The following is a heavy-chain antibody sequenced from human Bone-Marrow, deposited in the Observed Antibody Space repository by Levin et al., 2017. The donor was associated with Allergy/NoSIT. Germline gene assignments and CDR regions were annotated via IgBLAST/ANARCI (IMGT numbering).Heavy chain of an antibody. D-gene: IGHD6-13*01. CDR2: ISSSTGVI. CDR3: ARDYSSGWYWIGFDP. Sequence: PGGSLRLSCAASGFSFSSYSMSWVRQAPGKGLEWVSYISSSTGVIYYADSVKGRFTISRDNAKNSLYLQMDSLRVEDTAVYYCARDYSSGWYWIGFDPWGQGTLVTVSS. J-gene: IGHJ5*02. CDR1: GFSFSSYS. V-gene: IGHV3-48*04.